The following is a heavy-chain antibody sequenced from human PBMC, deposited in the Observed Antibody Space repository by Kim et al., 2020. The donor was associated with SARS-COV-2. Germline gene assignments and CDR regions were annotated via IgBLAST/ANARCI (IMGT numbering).Heavy chain of an antibody. D-gene: IGHD3-10*01. V-gene: IGHV1-18*01. CDR2: ISAYNGNT. J-gene: IGHJ4*02. CDR3: ARVPVRGVIRESIDY. CDR1: GYTFTSYG. Sequence: ASVKVSCKASGYTFTSYGISWVRQAPGQGLEWMGWISAYNGNTNYAQKLQGRVTMTTDTSTSTAYMELRSLRSDDTAVYYCARVPVRGVIRESIDYWGQGTLVTVSS.